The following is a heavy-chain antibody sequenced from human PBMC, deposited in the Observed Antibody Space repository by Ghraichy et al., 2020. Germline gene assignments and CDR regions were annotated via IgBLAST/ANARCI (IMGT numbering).Heavy chain of an antibody. J-gene: IGHJ3*01. D-gene: IGHD6-19*01. CDR2: VYGDGSRI. CDR1: GFTFSRYL. CDR3: ARDGLYGGVWYDAFDV. V-gene: IGHV3-74*01. Sequence: GSLRLTCVASGFTFSRYLMHWVRQAPGRGLVWVSRVYGDGSRIGYADSVKGRFTISRDNTQNTLYLQMNSLRVEDTAVYYCARDGLYGGVWYDAFDVWGQGTMVTVSS.